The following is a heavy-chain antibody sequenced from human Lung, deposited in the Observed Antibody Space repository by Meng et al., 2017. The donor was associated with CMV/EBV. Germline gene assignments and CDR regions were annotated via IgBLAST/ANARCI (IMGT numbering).Heavy chain of an antibody. J-gene: IGHJ4*02. Sequence: GQLPDSGHVLAKPSGTLSITCGVSGVSISSNIRWTWVRQPPGKGLEWIGDIDDGGSTNYNPSLNSRISISLDKSKNHFSLKVNSVTAADTAVYYCARGKQDAWELLAYWGQGALVTVSS. V-gene: IGHV4-4*02. D-gene: IGHD1-26*01. CDR1: GVSISSNIR. CDR3: ARGKQDAWELLAY. CDR2: IDDGGST.